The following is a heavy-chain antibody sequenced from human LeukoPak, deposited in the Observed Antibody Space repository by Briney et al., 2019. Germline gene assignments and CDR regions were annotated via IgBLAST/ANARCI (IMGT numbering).Heavy chain of an antibody. V-gene: IGHV1-46*01. CDR1: GNTFIGYW. Sequence: ASVKVSCKASGNTFIGYWIHWVRQAPGQGLEWMGIINPSGGSTSYAQKFQGRVTMTRDTSTSTVYMELSSLRSEDTAVYYCARDGSSLDYWGQGTLVTVSS. D-gene: IGHD2-2*03. CDR2: INPSGGST. J-gene: IGHJ4*02. CDR3: ARDGSSLDY.